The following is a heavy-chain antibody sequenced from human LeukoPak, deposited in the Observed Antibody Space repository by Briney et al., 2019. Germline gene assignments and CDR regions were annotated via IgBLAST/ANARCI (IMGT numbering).Heavy chain of an antibody. CDR1: GFTFTNAW. Sequence: GGSLRLSCAASGFTFTNAWMSWVRQAPGKGLEWVGRIKSKTDGGTTDYAAPVKGRFTISRDDSKNTLYLQVNSLNTEDTAVYYCTTGGVNWNYVGFWGQGTLVTVSS. V-gene: IGHV3-15*01. CDR3: TTGGVNWNYVGF. CDR2: IKSKTDGGTT. D-gene: IGHD1-7*01. J-gene: IGHJ4*02.